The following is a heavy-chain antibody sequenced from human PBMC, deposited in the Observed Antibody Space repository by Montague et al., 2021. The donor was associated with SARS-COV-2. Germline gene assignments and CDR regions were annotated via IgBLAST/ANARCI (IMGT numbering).Heavy chain of an antibody. Sequence: SETLSLTCSVSGVSISSSNYYWGWIRQPPGKGLEYIGSLYYSGSTYYNPSLRSRVTISVETSKNQLSLRLNAVTAADTAVYYCATEGAAAGFDFWGQGILVTVSS. J-gene: IGHJ4*02. D-gene: IGHD6-13*01. CDR2: LYYSGST. V-gene: IGHV4-39*02. CDR1: GVSISSSNYY. CDR3: ATEGAAAGFDF.